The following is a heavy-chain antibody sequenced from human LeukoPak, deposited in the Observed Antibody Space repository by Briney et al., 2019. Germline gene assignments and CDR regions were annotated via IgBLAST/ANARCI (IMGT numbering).Heavy chain of an antibody. Sequence: PLETPSLTCTASGGSISSSSYNGGWIRQPPGKGLEWIGDIYYSGSTYYNPSLKSRVTISIDTSKNQFSLKLSSVTAADTAVYYCARHKYSSTWGTFDYWGQGTLFTVSS. D-gene: IGHD6-13*01. CDR3: ARHKYSSTWGTFDY. J-gene: IGHJ4*02. CDR1: GGSISSSSYN. V-gene: IGHV4-39*01. CDR2: IYYSGST.